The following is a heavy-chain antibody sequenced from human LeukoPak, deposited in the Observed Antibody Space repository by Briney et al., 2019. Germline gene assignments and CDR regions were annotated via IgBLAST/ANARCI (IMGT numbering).Heavy chain of an antibody. V-gene: IGHV1-69*13. Sequence: SVKVSCKASGGTFSSYAISWVRQAPGQGLEWMGGIIPIFGTANYAQKFQGRVTITADESTSTAYMELSSLRSEDTAVYYCASPLLLYSSSWYGEFDYWGQGTLVTVSS. CDR2: IIPIFGTA. CDR1: GGTFSSYA. D-gene: IGHD6-13*01. J-gene: IGHJ4*02. CDR3: ASPLLLYSSSWYGEFDY.